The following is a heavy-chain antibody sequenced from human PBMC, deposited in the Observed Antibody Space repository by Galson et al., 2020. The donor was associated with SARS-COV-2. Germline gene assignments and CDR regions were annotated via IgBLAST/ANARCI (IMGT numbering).Heavy chain of an antibody. CDR2: IWYDGSNK. CDR3: ARGLLQQQQENY. J-gene: IGHJ4*01. D-gene: IGHD6-13*01. CDR1: GFTFSSYG. V-gene: IGHV3-33*01. Sequence: GGSLRLSCAASGFTFSSYGMHWVRQAPGKGLEWVAVIWYDGSNKYYADSVKGRFTISRDNSKNTLYLQMNSLRAEDTAVYYCARGLLQQQQENYWGHGTLVTVSS.